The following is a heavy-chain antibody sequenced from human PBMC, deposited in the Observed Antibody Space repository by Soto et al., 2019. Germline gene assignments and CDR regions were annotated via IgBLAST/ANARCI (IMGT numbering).Heavy chain of an antibody. CDR1: GFTFSSYG. CDR2: IWYDGSNK. V-gene: IGHV3-33*01. J-gene: IGHJ6*02. CDR3: ARDGYYDFWSGSAPDAYYYYGMDV. Sequence: PGGSLRLSCAASGFTFSSYGMHWVRQAPGKGLEWVAVIWYDGSNKYYADSVKGRFTISRDNSKNTLYLQMNSLRAEDTAVYYCARDGYYDFWSGSAPDAYYYYGMDVWGQGTTVTVSS. D-gene: IGHD3-3*01.